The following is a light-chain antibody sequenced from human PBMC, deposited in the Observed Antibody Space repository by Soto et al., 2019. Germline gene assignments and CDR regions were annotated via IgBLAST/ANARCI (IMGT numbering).Light chain of an antibody. CDR1: QSISTW. J-gene: IGKJ4*01. V-gene: IGKV1-5*03. Sequence: DIQMTQSPSTLSASVGDRVTITCRASQSISTWLAWYQQKPGKAPKLLIYKASSLESGVPSMFSGSGSGTEFTLTINSLQPDDFATYYCQQYNTYPLTFGGGTTVEIK. CDR2: KAS. CDR3: QQYNTYPLT.